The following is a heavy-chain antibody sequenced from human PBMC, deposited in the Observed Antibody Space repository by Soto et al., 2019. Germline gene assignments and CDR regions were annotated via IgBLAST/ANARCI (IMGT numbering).Heavy chain of an antibody. CDR3: AKSMGGTANGMGV. CDR1: GLSFDDYA. CDR2: ISWNGGSI. J-gene: IGHJ6*02. V-gene: IGHV3-9*01. D-gene: IGHD2-21*02. Sequence: PGGSLRLSCAASGLSFDDYAMHWVRQVPGKGLEWVSGISWNGGSIGYADSVKGRFSISGDNAKNSLYLQMNSLRVEDTALYYCAKSMGGTANGMGVWGQGTTVTV.